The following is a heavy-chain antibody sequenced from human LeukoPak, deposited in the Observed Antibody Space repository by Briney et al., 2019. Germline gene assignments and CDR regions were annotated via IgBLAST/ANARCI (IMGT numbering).Heavy chain of an antibody. CDR2: INPYSGGT. CDR3: ARSLIFEVGLTGMDY. D-gene: IGHD3-3*01. V-gene: IGHV1-2*02. CDR1: GYTFTSYG. J-gene: IGHJ4*02. Sequence: ASVKVSCKASGYTFTSYGISWVRQAPGQGLEWMGWINPYSGGTNYAQKFQGRVTMTRDTSISTAYMELSRLKSDDTAVYYCARSLIFEVGLTGMDYWGQGTLVTVSS.